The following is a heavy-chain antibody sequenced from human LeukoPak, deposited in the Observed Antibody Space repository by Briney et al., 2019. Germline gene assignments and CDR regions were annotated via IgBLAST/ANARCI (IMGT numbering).Heavy chain of an antibody. CDR1: GFTFDDSG. CDR2: ISGSGSST. J-gene: IGHJ3*02. CDR3: TRDLGGSGNYYWSAFDI. V-gene: IGHV3-23*01. D-gene: IGHD3-10*01. Sequence: GGSLRLSCAASGFTFDDSGMSWVRQAPGKGLEWVSTISGSGSSTYYGDSVKGRFTISRHNSENTLYLHMNSLRAEDTAEYYCTRDLGGSGNYYWSAFDIWGQGTMVTVSS.